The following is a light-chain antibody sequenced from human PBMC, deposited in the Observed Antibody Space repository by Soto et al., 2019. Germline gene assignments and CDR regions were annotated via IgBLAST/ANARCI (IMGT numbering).Light chain of an antibody. V-gene: IGLV2-23*02. CDR3: CSYAGIYV. J-gene: IGLJ1*01. Sequence: SVLTQPASVSGSPGQSITISCTGTSSDVGSYNLVSWYQQHPGKAPKLMIYEVSKRPSGVSNRFSGSKSGNTASLTISGLQAEDEADYYCCSYAGIYVFGTGTKVTVL. CDR2: EVS. CDR1: SSDVGSYNL.